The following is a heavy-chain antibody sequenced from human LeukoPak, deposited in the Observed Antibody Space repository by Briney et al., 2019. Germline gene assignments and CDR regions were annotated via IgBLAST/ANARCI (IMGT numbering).Heavy chain of an antibody. Sequence: GGSLRLSCAASGFTFTDHGMHWVRHAPGKALVWVSRIRSEGRDTNYADSVKGRFTISRDNAKNTLYLQMNSLGAEDTAMYYCGRDAVLGSGSIDYWGQGGLVTVSS. CDR2: IRSEGRDT. V-gene: IGHV3-74*01. J-gene: IGHJ4*02. D-gene: IGHD3-10*01. CDR3: GRDAVLGSGSIDY. CDR1: GFTFTDHG.